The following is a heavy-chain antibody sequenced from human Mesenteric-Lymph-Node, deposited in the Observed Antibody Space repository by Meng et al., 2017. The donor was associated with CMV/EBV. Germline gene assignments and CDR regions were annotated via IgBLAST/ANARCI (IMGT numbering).Heavy chain of an antibody. Sequence: LTCAVYDGSFSEYYWNWVRQPPGKGLEWIGEIEHNGRTRYNPSLRSRITISVDTSANHFSLKLRSVTAADTAVYYCAKWGGINGFDPWGQGTLVTVSS. CDR2: IEHNGRT. CDR1: DGSFSEYY. D-gene: IGHD1-26*01. J-gene: IGHJ5*02. V-gene: IGHV4-34*01. CDR3: AKWGGINGFDP.